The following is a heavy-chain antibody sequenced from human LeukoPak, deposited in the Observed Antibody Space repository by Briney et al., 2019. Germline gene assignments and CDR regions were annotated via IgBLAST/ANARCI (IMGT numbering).Heavy chain of an antibody. CDR2: IYFGRTT. CDR1: GGSITSDNYY. Sequence: PSETLSLTCTVSGGSITSDNYYWGWIRQPPGKGLEFIGGIYFGRTTYYTPSLKSRVTISIDTSTNQFSLMLTSMTAADTAVYYCARDSGQHNGYDWSHWGQGALVTVSS. V-gene: IGHV4-39*07. D-gene: IGHD5-12*01. CDR3: ARDSGQHNGYDWSH. J-gene: IGHJ4*02.